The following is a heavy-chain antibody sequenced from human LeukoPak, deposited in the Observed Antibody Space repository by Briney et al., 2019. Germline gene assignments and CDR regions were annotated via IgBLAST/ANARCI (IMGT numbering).Heavy chain of an antibody. CDR1: GGSISSGGYY. CDR3: ARSPSMVAPFDY. J-gene: IGHJ4*02. Sequence: SETLSLTCTVSGGSISSGGYYWSWIRQHPGKGLGWIGYIYYSGSTYYNPSLKSRVTISVDTSKNQFSLKLSSVTAADTAVYYCARSPSMVAPFDYWGQGTLVTVSS. CDR2: IYYSGST. V-gene: IGHV4-31*03. D-gene: IGHD3-10*01.